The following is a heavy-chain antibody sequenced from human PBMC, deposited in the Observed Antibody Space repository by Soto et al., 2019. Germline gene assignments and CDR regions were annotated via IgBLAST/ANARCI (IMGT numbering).Heavy chain of an antibody. CDR1: GFTFSSYA. J-gene: IGHJ4*02. D-gene: IGHD5-12*01. V-gene: IGHV3-23*01. CDR2: ISGSGGST. Sequence: PGGSLRLSCAASGFTFSSYAMSWVRQAPGKGLEWVSAISGSGGSTYYADSVKGRFTISRDNSKNTLYLQMNSLRAEDTAVYYCARHTNVDIVATISPYFDYWGQGTLVTVSS. CDR3: ARHTNVDIVATISPYFDY.